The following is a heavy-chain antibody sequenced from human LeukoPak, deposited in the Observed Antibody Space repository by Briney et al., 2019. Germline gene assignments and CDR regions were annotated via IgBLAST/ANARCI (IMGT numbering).Heavy chain of an antibody. J-gene: IGHJ4*02. Sequence: ASETLSLTCTVSGYSISSGYYWGWIRQPPGKGLEWIGSIYHSGSTYYNPSLKSRVTISVDTSKNQFSLKLSSVTAADTAVYYCARHVTTIYFDYWGQGTLVTVSS. D-gene: IGHD4-11*01. V-gene: IGHV4-38-2*02. CDR1: GYSISSGYY. CDR3: ARHVTTIYFDY. CDR2: IYHSGST.